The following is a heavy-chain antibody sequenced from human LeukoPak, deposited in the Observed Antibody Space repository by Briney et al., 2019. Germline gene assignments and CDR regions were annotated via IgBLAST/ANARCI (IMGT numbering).Heavy chain of an antibody. Sequence: SETLSLTCTVSSGSISSSSYYWGWIRQPPGKGLEWIGSIYYSGSTYYNPSLKSRVTISVDTSKNQFSLKLSSVTAADTAVYYCARAVIAAAGILNAFDIWGQGTMVTVSS. CDR1: SGSISSSSYY. J-gene: IGHJ3*02. D-gene: IGHD6-13*01. V-gene: IGHV4-39*07. CDR3: ARAVIAAAGILNAFDI. CDR2: IYYSGST.